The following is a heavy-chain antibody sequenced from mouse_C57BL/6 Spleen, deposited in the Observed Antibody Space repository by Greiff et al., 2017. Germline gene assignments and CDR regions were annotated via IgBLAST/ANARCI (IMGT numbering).Heavy chain of an antibody. J-gene: IGHJ2*01. CDR2: IDPEDGET. Sequence: DVKLQESGAELVKPGASVKLSCTASGFNIKDYYMHWVKQRTEQGLEWIGRIDPEDGETKYAPKFQGKATITAETSSNTAYLQLSSLTSEDTAVYYCARGVVADYFDYWGQGTTLTVSS. CDR1: GFNIKDYY. D-gene: IGHD1-1*01. V-gene: IGHV14-2*01. CDR3: ARGVVADYFDY.